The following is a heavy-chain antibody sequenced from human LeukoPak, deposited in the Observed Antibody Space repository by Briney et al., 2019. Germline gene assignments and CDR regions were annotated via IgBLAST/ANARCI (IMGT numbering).Heavy chain of an antibody. V-gene: IGHV3-23*01. Sequence: GGSLRLSCAASGFTFSSYAMNWVRQAPGKGLEWVSSISGSGGRTYYADSVKGRFTISRDNSKNTLYLQMNSLRAEDTAVYYCAKGQSGSYEHYFDYWGQGTLVTVSS. D-gene: IGHD1-26*01. J-gene: IGHJ4*02. CDR3: AKGQSGSYEHYFDY. CDR1: GFTFSSYA. CDR2: ISGSGGRT.